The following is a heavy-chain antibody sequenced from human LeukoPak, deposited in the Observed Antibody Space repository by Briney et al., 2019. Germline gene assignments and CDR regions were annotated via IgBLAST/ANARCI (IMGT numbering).Heavy chain of an antibody. CDR1: GYTFTGYY. J-gene: IGHJ6*02. V-gene: IGHV1-2*04. D-gene: IGHD5-12*01. Sequence: GASVKVSCKASGYTFTGYYMHWVRQAPGQGLEWMGWINPNSGGTNYAQKFQGWVTMTRDTSISTAYMELSRLRSDDTAVYYCARDRYSGYGRIYYYYGMDVWGQGTTVTVSS. CDR2: INPNSGGT. CDR3: ARDRYSGYGRIYYYYGMDV.